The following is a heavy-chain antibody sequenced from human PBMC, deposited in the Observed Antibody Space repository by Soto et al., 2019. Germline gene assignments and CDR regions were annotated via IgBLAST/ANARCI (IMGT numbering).Heavy chain of an antibody. CDR1: GFTFSDYY. D-gene: IGHD1-26*01. J-gene: IGHJ3*02. V-gene: IGHV3-11*01. Sequence: GGSLRLSCAASGFTFSDYYMSWIRQAPGKGLEWVSYISSSGSTIYYADSVKGRFTISRDNAKNSLYLQMNSLRAEDTAVYYCARDVIKGGRELLGAFDIWGQGTMVTVSS. CDR2: ISSSGSTI. CDR3: ARDVIKGGRELLGAFDI.